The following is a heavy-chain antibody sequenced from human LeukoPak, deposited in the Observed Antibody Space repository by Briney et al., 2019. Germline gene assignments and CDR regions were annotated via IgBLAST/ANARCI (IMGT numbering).Heavy chain of an antibody. Sequence: GGSLRLSCAASGFTVSSNFLSWVRQAPGKGLEWVSVIYSGGSTYYTDSVKGRFTISRDISKNTLYLQMNSLRAEDTAVYYCAREILPSYAFDIWGQGTLVTVSS. CDR3: AREILPSYAFDI. V-gene: IGHV3-66*01. CDR2: IYSGGST. J-gene: IGHJ3*02. CDR1: GFTVSSNF. D-gene: IGHD2/OR15-2a*01.